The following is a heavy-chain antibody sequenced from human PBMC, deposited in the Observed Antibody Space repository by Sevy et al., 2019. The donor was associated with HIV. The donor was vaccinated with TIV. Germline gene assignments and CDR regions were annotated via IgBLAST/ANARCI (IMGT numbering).Heavy chain of an antibody. Sequence: GSLRLSCAPSGFNFTTYWMSWVRQAPGKGLEWVANIKQDGSEKYYVDSVKGRFTISRDNAKKSLHLQMNSLRAEDTAVYYCARPYRTDPFYYSGSAGYFYPSYFDSWGQGTLVTVSS. CDR3: ARPYRTDPFYYSGSAGYFYPSYFDS. D-gene: IGHD3-22*01. J-gene: IGHJ4*02. V-gene: IGHV3-7*01. CDR1: GFNFTTYW. CDR2: IKQDGSEK.